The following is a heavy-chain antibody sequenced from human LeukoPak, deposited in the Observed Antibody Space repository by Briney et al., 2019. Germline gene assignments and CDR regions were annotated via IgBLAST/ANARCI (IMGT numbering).Heavy chain of an antibody. CDR2: IKQDGSEK. Sequence: SGRSLSLSCAASGFTFSSYWMSWVRQAPGKGLEWVANIKQDGSEKYYVDSVKGRFTISRDNAKNSLYLQMNSLRAEDTAVYYCARDFGVFCSGGSCPFDYWGQGTLVTVSS. CDR1: GFTFSSYW. J-gene: IGHJ4*02. D-gene: IGHD2-15*01. V-gene: IGHV3-7*01. CDR3: ARDFGVFCSGGSCPFDY.